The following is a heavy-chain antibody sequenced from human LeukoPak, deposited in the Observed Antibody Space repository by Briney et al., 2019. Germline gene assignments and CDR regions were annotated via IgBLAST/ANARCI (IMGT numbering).Heavy chain of an antibody. D-gene: IGHD2-2*01. CDR1: GYTFTGYY. CDR3: ARGSRYCSSPSCYRRWFDP. CDR2: INPNSGGT. J-gene: IGHJ5*02. V-gene: IGHV1-2*02. Sequence: ASVKVSCKASGYTFTGYYMHWARQAPGQGLEWMGWINPNSGGTNYAQKFQGRVTMTRDTSISTAYMELSRLRSDDTAVYYCARGSRYCSSPSCYRRWFDPWGQGTLVTVSS.